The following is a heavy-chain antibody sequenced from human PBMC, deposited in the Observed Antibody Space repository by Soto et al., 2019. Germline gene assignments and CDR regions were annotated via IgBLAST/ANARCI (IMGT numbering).Heavy chain of an antibody. D-gene: IGHD6-13*01. Sequence: EVQLLESGGGLVQPGGSLRLSCAASGFTFSSYAMNWVRQAPGKGLEWVSAISGSGGSTYYADSVKGRFTISRDNSKNTLYLQMNSLRAEDTAVYYCAKEGYSSSWYRAGGWFDPWGQGTLVTVSS. CDR1: GFTFSSYA. CDR2: ISGSGGST. V-gene: IGHV3-23*01. J-gene: IGHJ5*02. CDR3: AKEGYSSSWYRAGGWFDP.